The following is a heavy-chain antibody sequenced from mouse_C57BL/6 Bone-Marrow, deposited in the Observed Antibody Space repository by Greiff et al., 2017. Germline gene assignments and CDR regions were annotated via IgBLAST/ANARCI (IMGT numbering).Heavy chain of an antibody. CDR1: GFSFNTYA. CDR2: IRSKSNNYAT. Sequence: EVKLMESGGGLVQPKGSLKLSCAASGFSFNTYAMNWVRQAPGKGLEWVARIRSKSNNYATYYADSVKDRFTISRDDSESMLYLQMNNLKTEDTAMYYCVRGTGTSDFDYWGQGTTLTVSS. V-gene: IGHV10-1*01. J-gene: IGHJ2*01. CDR3: VRGTGTSDFDY. D-gene: IGHD3-3*01.